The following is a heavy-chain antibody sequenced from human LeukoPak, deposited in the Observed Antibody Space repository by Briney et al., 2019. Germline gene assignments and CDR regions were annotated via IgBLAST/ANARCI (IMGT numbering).Heavy chain of an antibody. CDR3: ARDLGATGEPDY. V-gene: IGHV3-48*01. CDR1: GFNFNAYS. CDR2: ISFNGGVT. J-gene: IGHJ4*02. D-gene: IGHD7-27*01. Sequence: HPGGSLRLSCATSGFNFNAYSMNWVRQAPGKGLEWVSYISFNGGVTYYADSVQGRFTISRDTAKASFYLQMNSLRADDTAVYYCARDLGATGEPDYWGQGTLVT.